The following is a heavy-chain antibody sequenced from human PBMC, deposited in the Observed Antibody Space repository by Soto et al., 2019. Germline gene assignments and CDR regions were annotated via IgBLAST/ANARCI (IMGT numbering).Heavy chain of an antibody. V-gene: IGHV3-30*03. Sequence: QIQLVESGGDVVQPGKSLRLSCAASGFNFGFFGMHWVRQAPGKGLEWVAFISGDGINTQYADSVRGRFTLSRDYSRKTLELQMDSLRDEDTALYYCARGNLSFDFDSWGLGTLVTVSS. J-gene: IGHJ4*02. D-gene: IGHD1-26*01. CDR1: GFNFGFFG. CDR2: ISGDGINT. CDR3: ARGNLSFDFDS.